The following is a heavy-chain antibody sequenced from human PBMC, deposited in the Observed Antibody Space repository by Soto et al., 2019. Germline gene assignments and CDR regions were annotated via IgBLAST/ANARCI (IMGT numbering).Heavy chain of an antibody. CDR3: ARVLVYFDFWSGIDY. CDR2: ISYAGTNK. J-gene: IGHJ4*02. D-gene: IGHD3-3*01. V-gene: IGHV3-30-3*01. CDR1: GFTFSSYA. Sequence: QVELGESGGGVVQPGRSLRLSCVGSGFTFSSYAMHWVRQAPGKGLEWVAVISYAGTNKHYADSVKGRFTISRDNYKTTLYLQMNGLRTEDKAMYYCARVLVYFDFWSGIDYWGQGALVTVSS.